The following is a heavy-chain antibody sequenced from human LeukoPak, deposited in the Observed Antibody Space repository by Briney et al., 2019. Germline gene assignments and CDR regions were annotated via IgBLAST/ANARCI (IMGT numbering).Heavy chain of an antibody. V-gene: IGHV4-39*01. CDR2: IYYSGST. D-gene: IGHD5-18*01. J-gene: IGHJ5*02. CDR1: GGSISSSSYY. Sequence: SETLSLTCTVSGGSISSSSYYWGWIRQPPGKGLEWIGRIYYSGSTYYNPSLKSRVTISVETSKNQFSLKLSSVTAADTAVYYCARLERGYSYDQHWFDPWGQGTLVTVSS. CDR3: ARLERGYSYDQHWFDP.